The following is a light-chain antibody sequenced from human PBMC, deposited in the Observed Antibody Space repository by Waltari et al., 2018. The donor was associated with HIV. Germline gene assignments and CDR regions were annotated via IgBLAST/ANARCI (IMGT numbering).Light chain of an antibody. J-gene: IGKJ5*01. CDR1: QSLLYRSNNRNY. V-gene: IGKV4-1*01. CDR2: WAA. CDR3: QQYDLWPPIT. Sequence: IVTTQSPDSLAASLGETPTIHCKSSQSLLYRSNNRNYLAGYQQKPGQPPNMLIYWAATRESGVPGRLSGSGSGRDVTHTINSLQAEDVAGYYCQQYDLWPPITVGQGTRLELK.